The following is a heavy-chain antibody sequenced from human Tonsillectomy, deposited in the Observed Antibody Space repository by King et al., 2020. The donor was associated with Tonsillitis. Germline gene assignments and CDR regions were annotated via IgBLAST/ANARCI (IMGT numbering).Heavy chain of an antibody. CDR1: GGSISSGGYY. Sequence: QLQESGPGLVKPSQTLSLTCTVSGGSISSGGYYWSWIRQHPGKGLEWIGYIYYSASTYYNPYLKSRVTIAVDTTKNQFCLKLVSVTAAGTAVYYCASASGYCSGGSCSWHSWGQGTLVTVSS. V-gene: IGHV4-31*03. CDR2: IYYSAST. D-gene: IGHD2-15*01. CDR3: ASASGYCSGGSCSWHS. J-gene: IGHJ4*02.